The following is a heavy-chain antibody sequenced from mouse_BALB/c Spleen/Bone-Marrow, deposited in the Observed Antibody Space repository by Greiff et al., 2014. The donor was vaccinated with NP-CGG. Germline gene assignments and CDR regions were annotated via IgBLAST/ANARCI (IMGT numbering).Heavy chain of an antibody. CDR2: IDPANGNT. Sequence: EVQLQQSGAELVKPGASVKLSCTASGFNIKDTYMHWVKQRPERGLEWIGRIDPANGNTKYDPKFQGKATITADTSSNTAYLQLSNLTSEDTAVYYCARWLLPYGLDYWGQGTSVTVSS. J-gene: IGHJ4*01. V-gene: IGHV14-3*02. CDR1: GFNIKDTY. D-gene: IGHD2-3*01. CDR3: ARWLLPYGLDY.